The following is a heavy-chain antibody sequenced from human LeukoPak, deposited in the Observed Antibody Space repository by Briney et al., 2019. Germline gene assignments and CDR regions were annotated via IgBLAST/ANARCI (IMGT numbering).Heavy chain of an antibody. CDR3: AREFSSSWYDY. V-gene: IGHV3-66*01. D-gene: IGHD6-13*01. Sequence: GGPLRLSCAASGFTFSSYAMSWVRQAPGKGLEWVSVIYSGGSTYYADSVKGRFTISRDNSKNTLYLQMNSLRAEDTAVYYCAREFSSSWYDYWGQGTLVTVSS. CDR2: IYSGGST. CDR1: GFTFSSYA. J-gene: IGHJ4*02.